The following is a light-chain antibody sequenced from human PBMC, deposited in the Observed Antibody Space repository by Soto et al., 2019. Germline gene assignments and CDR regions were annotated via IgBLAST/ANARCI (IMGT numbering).Light chain of an antibody. CDR2: GPS. CDR1: QSVHKNY. Sequence: EIVLTRSPGTLSLSPGERATLSCRASQSVHKNYLAWYQHKPGQAPRLLIHGPSSRATGIPDRFSGSGSGTDFTLSISRLEPEDFAVYYCHQYATSPQTFGQGTKVEIK. J-gene: IGKJ1*01. V-gene: IGKV3-20*01. CDR3: HQYATSPQT.